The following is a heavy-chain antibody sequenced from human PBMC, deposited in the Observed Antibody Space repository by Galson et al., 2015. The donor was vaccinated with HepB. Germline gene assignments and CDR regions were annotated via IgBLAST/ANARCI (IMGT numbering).Heavy chain of an antibody. D-gene: IGHD2-2*01. Sequence: SLRLSCAASGFTFSTYSMNWVRQAPGKGLEWISYISSSSSVIYYVDSVKGRFTISRDNAESSLYLQMNSLRDEDTAVYYCARDSTIGVTHAFDIWGHGTMVTVSS. J-gene: IGHJ3*02. CDR3: ARDSTIGVTHAFDI. CDR1: GFTFSTYS. CDR2: ISSSSSVI. V-gene: IGHV3-48*02.